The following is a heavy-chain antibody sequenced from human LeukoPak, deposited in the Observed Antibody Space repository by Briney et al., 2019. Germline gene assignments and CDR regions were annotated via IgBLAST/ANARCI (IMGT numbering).Heavy chain of an antibody. D-gene: IGHD4-11*01. V-gene: IGHV5-51*01. J-gene: IGHJ6*03. CDR1: GYSFTSYW. CDR3: ARLLTVDYYYYYMDV. Sequence: PGESLKISCRGSGYSFTSYWIGWVRQMPGKGLEWMGIIYPGGSDTRYSPSFQGQVTISADKSISTAYLQWSSLKASDTAMYYCARLLTVDYYYYYMDVWGKGTTVTVSS. CDR2: IYPGGSDT.